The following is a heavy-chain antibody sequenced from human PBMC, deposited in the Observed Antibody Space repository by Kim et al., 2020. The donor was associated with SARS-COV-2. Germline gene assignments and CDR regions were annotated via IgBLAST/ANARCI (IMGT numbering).Heavy chain of an antibody. J-gene: IGHJ6*03. Sequence: GGSLRLSCAASGFTFSSYAMSWVRQAPGKGLEWVSAISGSGGSTYYADSVKGRFTISRDNSKNTLYLQMNSLRAEDTAVYYCAKNGPNYDFWSRGNYMDVWGKGTTVTVSS. CDR1: GFTFSSYA. D-gene: IGHD3-3*01. CDR2: ISGSGGST. V-gene: IGHV3-23*01. CDR3: AKNGPNYDFWSRGNYMDV.